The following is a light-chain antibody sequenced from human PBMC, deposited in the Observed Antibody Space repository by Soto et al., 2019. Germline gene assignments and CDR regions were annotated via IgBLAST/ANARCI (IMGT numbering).Light chain of an antibody. CDR1: QSLVYSDGNTY. CDR3: IQSTHWSWT. V-gene: IGKV2D-30*01. Sequence: DVVMTQSPLSLTVTLGQPASISCRSSQSLVYSDGNTYLTWFQQRPGQSPRRLIYRVSNWDSVVPERVSGSGSGPDFTLKIMRLETEDVGVYYCIQSTHWSWTFGNGTKVQI. J-gene: IGKJ1*01. CDR2: RVS.